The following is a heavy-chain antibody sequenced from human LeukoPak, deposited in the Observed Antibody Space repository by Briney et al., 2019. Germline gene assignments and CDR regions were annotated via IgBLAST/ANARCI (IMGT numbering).Heavy chain of an antibody. CDR2: ISSSSSYI. J-gene: IGHJ6*03. Sequence: GGSLRLSCAASGFTFSSYSMNWVRQAPGKGLEWVSSISSSSSYIYYADSAKGRFTISRDNAKNSLYLQMNSLRAEDTAVYYCARDNAKHYDILTGYKYYYYMDVWGKGTTVTISS. D-gene: IGHD3-9*01. CDR3: ARDNAKHYDILTGYKYYYYMDV. CDR1: GFTFSSYS. V-gene: IGHV3-21*01.